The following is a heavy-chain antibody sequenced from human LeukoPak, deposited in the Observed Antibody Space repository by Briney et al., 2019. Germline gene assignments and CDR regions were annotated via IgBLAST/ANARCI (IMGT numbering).Heavy chain of an antibody. CDR3: ARSDDYYGSGSYGY. Sequence: PGGSLRLSCAASGFIVSTYYMSWVRQAPGKGLEWVSVIYSGGSTYYADSVKGRFTISRDNSKNTLYLQMNSLRAEDTAVYYCARSDDYYGSGSYGYWGQGTLVTVSS. J-gene: IGHJ4*02. CDR1: GFIVSTYY. D-gene: IGHD3-10*01. CDR2: IYSGGST. V-gene: IGHV3-53*01.